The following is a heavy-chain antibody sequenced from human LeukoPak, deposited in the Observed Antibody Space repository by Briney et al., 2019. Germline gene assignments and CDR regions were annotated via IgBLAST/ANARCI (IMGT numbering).Heavy chain of an antibody. V-gene: IGHV4-59*08. CDR1: GGSISSYY. CDR2: IYYTGST. CDR3: ATPGSPSGDAFDI. D-gene: IGHD1-26*01. J-gene: IGHJ3*02. Sequence: SETLSLTCTVSGGSISSYYWSWIRQPPGKGLEWIGYIYYTGSTNYNPSLESRVTISVDTSKNQFSLKLSSVTAADTAVYYCATPGSPSGDAFDIWGQGTMVTVSS.